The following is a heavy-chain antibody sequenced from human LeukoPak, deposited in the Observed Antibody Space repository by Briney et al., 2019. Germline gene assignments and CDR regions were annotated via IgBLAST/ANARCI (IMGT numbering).Heavy chain of an antibody. CDR3: ARKGEVTAPTKNAFDI. D-gene: IGHD2-21*02. CDR1: GFTFSSYE. J-gene: IGHJ3*02. Sequence: GGSLRLSCAASGFTFSSYEMNWVRQAPGKGLEWVSYISSSGSTIYYADSVKGRFTISRDNAKNSLYLQMNSLRAEDTAVYFCARKGEVTAPTKNAFDIWGQGTVVTVSS. CDR2: ISSSGSTI. V-gene: IGHV3-48*03.